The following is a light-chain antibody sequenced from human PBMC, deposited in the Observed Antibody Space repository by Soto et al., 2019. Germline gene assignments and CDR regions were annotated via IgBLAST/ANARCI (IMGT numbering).Light chain of an antibody. CDR2: KAS. V-gene: IGKV1-5*03. J-gene: IGKJ1*01. CDR1: QTISSW. Sequence: DSQMPTCAFAIYGSPGARVTITCRASQTISSWLAWYQQKLGKAPKLLIYKASTLKSGVPSRFSGSGSGTEFTLTTSSRQPDEFAPYYCQQPYCYSEAFAQGTKVDIK. CDR3: QQPYCYSEA.